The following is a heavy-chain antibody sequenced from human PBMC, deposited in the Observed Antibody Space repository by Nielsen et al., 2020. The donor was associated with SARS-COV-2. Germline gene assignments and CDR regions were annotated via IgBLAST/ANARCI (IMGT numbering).Heavy chain of an antibody. Sequence: SVKVSCKASGGTFSSDAFSWVRQAPGQGLEWMGGIIPIFGTANYAQKFQGRVTITADESTSTAYMELSSLRSEDTAVYYCARAENYGSGSYGSGYYYMDVWGKGTTVTVSS. CDR3: ARAENYGSGSYGSGYYYMDV. V-gene: IGHV1-69*13. CDR2: IIPIFGTA. CDR1: GGTFSSDA. J-gene: IGHJ6*03. D-gene: IGHD3-10*01.